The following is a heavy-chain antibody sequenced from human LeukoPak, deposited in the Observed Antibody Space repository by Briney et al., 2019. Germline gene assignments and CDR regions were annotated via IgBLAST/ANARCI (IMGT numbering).Heavy chain of an antibody. V-gene: IGHV3-48*04. D-gene: IGHD2-2*01. CDR2: ISSGGTTI. CDR1: GFTFSVYG. CDR3: VRDFEVPAAAPDYYYFYYMDV. J-gene: IGHJ6*03. Sequence: GGSLRLSCAVSGFTFSVYGMNWVRQAPGKGLEWLSHISSGGTTIYYADSVKGRFTVSRDNVENSLFLQMNSLRVDDMAVYYCVRDFEVPAAAPDYYYFYYMDVWGTGTTVTVSS.